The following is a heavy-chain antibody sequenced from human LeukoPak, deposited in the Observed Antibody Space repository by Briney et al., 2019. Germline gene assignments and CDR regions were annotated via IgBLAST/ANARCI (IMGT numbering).Heavy chain of an antibody. J-gene: IGHJ5*02. Sequence: GGSLRLSCTASGFTFGDYAMSWFRQAPGKGLEWVGFIRSKAYGGTTDYAAPVKGRFTISRDDSKNTLYLQMNSLKTEDTAVYYCTTDDPPPGIAAATFDPWGQGTLVTVSS. CDR2: IRSKAYGGTT. CDR1: GFTFGDYA. CDR3: TTDDPPPGIAAATFDP. D-gene: IGHD6-13*01. V-gene: IGHV3-49*03.